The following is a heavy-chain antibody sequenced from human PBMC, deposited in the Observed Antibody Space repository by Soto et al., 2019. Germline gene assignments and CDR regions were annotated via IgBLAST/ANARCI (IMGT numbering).Heavy chain of an antibody. CDR3: ARHTGAAAGTMGYYYYYYMDV. CDR2: IYPGDSDT. J-gene: IGHJ6*03. CDR1: GYSFTSYW. Sequence: GESLKISCKGSGYSFTSYWIGWVRQMPGKGLEWMGIIYPGDSDTRYSPSFQGQVTISADKSISTAYLQWSSLKASDTAMYYCARHTGAAAGTMGYYYYYYMDVWGKGTTVTVSS. D-gene: IGHD6-13*01. V-gene: IGHV5-51*01.